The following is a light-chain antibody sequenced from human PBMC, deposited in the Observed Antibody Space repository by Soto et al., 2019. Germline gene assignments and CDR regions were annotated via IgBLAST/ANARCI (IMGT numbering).Light chain of an antibody. CDR1: SSNIGGNS. CDR2: RNN. CDR3: AAWDDSLSGFYV. J-gene: IGLJ1*01. V-gene: IGLV1-47*01. Sequence: QSVMTQPPSVSAAPGQKVTISCSGSSSNIGGNSVSWYQQLPGTAPKLLIYRNNQRPSGVPDRFFGSKSGTSASLAISGLRSEDEADYYCAAWDDSLSGFYVFGTGTKLTVL.